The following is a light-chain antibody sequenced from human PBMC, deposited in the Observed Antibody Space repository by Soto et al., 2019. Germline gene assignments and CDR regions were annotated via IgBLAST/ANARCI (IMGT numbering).Light chain of an antibody. Sequence: EIVLTQSPGTLSLSPGERATLSCRASQSVSSAYLAWYQQKPGQAPRLLIYSASSRATDIPDRFSGSVSGTDFTLTISRLEPEDFAVYYCQQYGSSPQTFGQGTKLEIK. J-gene: IGKJ2*01. CDR1: QSVSSAY. CDR2: SAS. CDR3: QQYGSSPQT. V-gene: IGKV3-20*01.